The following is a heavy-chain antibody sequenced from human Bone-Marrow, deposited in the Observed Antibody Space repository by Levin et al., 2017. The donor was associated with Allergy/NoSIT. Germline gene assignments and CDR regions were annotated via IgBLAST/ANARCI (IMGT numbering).Heavy chain of an antibody. V-gene: IGHV3-74*01. J-gene: IGHJ3*01. D-gene: IGHD6-19*01. CDR2: ISTDGSDT. CDR3: ARAVAGLARSFDL. CDR1: GFTFSDYW. Sequence: GESLKISCAASGFTFSDYWIHWVRQAPGKGLVWVSRISTDGSDTNYADSVKGRFTISRDNAKNTLYLQMNSLRAEDTAVYSCARAVAGLARSFDLWGQGTMVTVSS.